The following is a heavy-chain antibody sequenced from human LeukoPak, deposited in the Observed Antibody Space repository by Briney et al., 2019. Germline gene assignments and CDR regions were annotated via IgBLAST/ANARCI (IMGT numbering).Heavy chain of an antibody. CDR3: AKGISPSSSWTFDY. V-gene: IGHV3-23*01. D-gene: IGHD6-13*01. CDR2: RSGGGLSK. Sequence: GWSLRVSCPSSGFIFSCYAMNWVRQAPGKGLQWVSARSGGGLSKYYADTMKGRFTISRDNSKNTLYLQMNSLRAEDTTIYYRAKGISPSSSWTFDYWGQGTLGTVSS. J-gene: IGHJ4*02. CDR1: GFIFSCYA.